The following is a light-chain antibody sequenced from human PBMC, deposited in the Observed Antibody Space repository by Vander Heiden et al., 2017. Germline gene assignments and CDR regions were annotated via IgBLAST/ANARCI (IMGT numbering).Light chain of an antibody. CDR2: DAS. Sequence: AIQLTQSPSSLSASVGVRVTITCRASQGISSALVWYQQKPGKAPKLLIYDASSLESGVPSRFSGSGSGTDFTLTISSLQPEDFATYYCQQFNSYWLTFGGGTKVEIK. J-gene: IGKJ4*01. CDR1: QGISSA. CDR3: QQFNSYWLT. V-gene: IGKV1-13*02.